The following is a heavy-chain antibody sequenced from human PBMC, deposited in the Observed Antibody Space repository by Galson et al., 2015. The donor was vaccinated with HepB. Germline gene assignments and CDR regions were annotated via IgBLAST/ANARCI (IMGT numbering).Heavy chain of an antibody. CDR2: ISYDGSNK. CDR3: ARVYDFWSGYYSDAFDI. J-gene: IGHJ3*02. D-gene: IGHD3-3*01. V-gene: IGHV3-30-3*01. CDR1: GFTFSSYA. Sequence: SLRLSCAASGFTFSSYAMHWVRQAPGKGLEWVAVISYDGSNKYYADSVKGRFTISRDNSKNTLYLQMNSLRAEDTAVYYCARVYDFWSGYYSDAFDIWGQGTMVTVSS.